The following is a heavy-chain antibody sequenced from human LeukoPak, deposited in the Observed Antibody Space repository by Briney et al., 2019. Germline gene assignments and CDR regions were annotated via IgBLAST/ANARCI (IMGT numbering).Heavy chain of an antibody. CDR1: GFTFSSYS. J-gene: IGHJ4*02. Sequence: GGSLRLSCAASGFTFSSYSMNWVRQAPGKGLEWVSAISGSGGSTYYADSVKGRFTISRDNSKNTLYLQMNSLRAEDTAVYYCAKVTAPSKSRAAAGGRFYFDYWGQGTLVTVSS. V-gene: IGHV3-23*01. CDR2: ISGSGGST. CDR3: AKVTAPSKSRAAAGGRFYFDY. D-gene: IGHD6-13*01.